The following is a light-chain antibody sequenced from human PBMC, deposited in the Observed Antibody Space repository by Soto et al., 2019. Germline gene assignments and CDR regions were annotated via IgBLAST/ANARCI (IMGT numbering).Light chain of an antibody. Sequence: EFVLTQSPATLSLSPGDRATLSCRASQSVSGYLAWYQIKPGQAPRLLIYDASNRVTGIPARFSGSGFGTVFTLTISSLEPEDFAVYYCQQRADWPTFGPGTRVDLK. CDR3: QQRADWPT. J-gene: IGKJ3*01. CDR2: DAS. CDR1: QSVSGY. V-gene: IGKV3-11*01.